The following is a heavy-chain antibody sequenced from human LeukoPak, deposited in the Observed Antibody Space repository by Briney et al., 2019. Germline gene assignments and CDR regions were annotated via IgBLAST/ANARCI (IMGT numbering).Heavy chain of an antibody. CDR2: ISYDGSNK. V-gene: IGHV3-30*03. Sequence: PGGSPRLSCAASGFTFSSYGMHWVRQAPGKGLEWVAVISYDGSNKYYADSVKGRFTISRDNSKNTLYLQMNSLRAEDTAVYYCASYDSSGYARHYWGQGTLVTVSS. D-gene: IGHD3-22*01. CDR3: ASYDSSGYARHY. CDR1: GFTFSSYG. J-gene: IGHJ4*02.